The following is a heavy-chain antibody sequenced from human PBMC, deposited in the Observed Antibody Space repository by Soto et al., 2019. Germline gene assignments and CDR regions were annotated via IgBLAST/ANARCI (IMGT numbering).Heavy chain of an antibody. D-gene: IGHD1-7*01. V-gene: IGHV4-4*02. Sequence: SSETLSLTCAVSGGSFTSNNWWTWVHQPPGQGLEWLGEIYRTGSTNYNPSLKSRVTISLDKSENQFSLKVTFLTAADTAVYYGASRDPGTSVDYWEQGTLVTVSS. CDR3: ASRDPGTSVDY. CDR2: IYRTGST. J-gene: IGHJ4*02. CDR1: GGSFTSNNW.